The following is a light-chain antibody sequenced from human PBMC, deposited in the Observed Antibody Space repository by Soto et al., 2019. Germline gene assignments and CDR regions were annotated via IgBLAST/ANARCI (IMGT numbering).Light chain of an antibody. V-gene: IGKV3-20*01. Sequence: IVLTQSQATLSLSPGERATLSCRASQSVSSSYLAWYQQKPGQAPRLLIYGASSRATGIPDRFSGSGSGTDFTLTISRLEPEDFAVYDCQQYGSSPTLTVGGGTKVDIK. CDR2: GAS. CDR1: QSVSSSY. J-gene: IGKJ4*01. CDR3: QQYGSSPTLT.